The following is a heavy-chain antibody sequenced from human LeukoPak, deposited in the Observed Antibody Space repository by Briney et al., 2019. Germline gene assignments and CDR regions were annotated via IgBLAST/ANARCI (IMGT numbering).Heavy chain of an antibody. CDR2: IKQDGSEK. CDR3: ARLTSLLYYDFWSDPYYFDY. D-gene: IGHD3-3*01. CDR1: GFTFSSYW. Sequence: PGGSLRLSCAASGFTFSSYWMSWVRQAPGKGLEWVANIKQDGSEKYYVDSVKGRFTISRDNAKNSLYLQMNSLRAEDTAVYYCARLTSLLYYDFWSDPYYFDYWGPGTLVTVSS. V-gene: IGHV3-7*01. J-gene: IGHJ4*02.